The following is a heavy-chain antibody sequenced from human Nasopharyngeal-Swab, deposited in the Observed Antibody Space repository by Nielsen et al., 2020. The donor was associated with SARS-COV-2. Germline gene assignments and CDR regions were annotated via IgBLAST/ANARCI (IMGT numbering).Heavy chain of an antibody. V-gene: IGHV3-30*03. CDR2: IAHDASNE. Sequence: GRQMTGKGLEWVAFIAHDASNEYYGDSVKGRFSISRDSSKNTLYLQMDSLRGEDTAVYYCARDAPAHYGAFYWGRGTLVTVSS. D-gene: IGHD4-17*01. J-gene: IGHJ4*02. CDR3: ARDAPAHYGAFY.